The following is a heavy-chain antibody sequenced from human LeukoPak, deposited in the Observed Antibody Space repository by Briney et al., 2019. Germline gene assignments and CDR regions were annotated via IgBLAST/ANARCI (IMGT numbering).Heavy chain of an antibody. CDR2: ISAYNGNT. J-gene: IGHJ6*02. D-gene: IGHD2-21*01. Sequence: ASVKVSCKASGYTFASYGISWVRQAPGHGLEWTGWISAYNGNTNYAQKLQGRVTMTTDTSTYTAYMDLRSLRSDDTAVYYCARDLFPHYYYGMDVWGQGTTVTVSS. CDR3: ARDLFPHYYYGMDV. CDR1: GYTFASYG. V-gene: IGHV1-18*01.